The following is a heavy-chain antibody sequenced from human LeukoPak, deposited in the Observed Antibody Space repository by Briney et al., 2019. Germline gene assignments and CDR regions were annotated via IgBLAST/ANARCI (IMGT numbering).Heavy chain of an antibody. Sequence: GGSLRHPCIASGFTFSSYEMSWVRQAPGKGLEWVSYISSSSGIFYADSVKGRFTISRDNAKNSLYLQMNSLRAEDTAVYYCARGFSYWGQGTLVTVSS. V-gene: IGHV3-48*03. CDR1: GFTFSSYE. J-gene: IGHJ4*02. CDR2: ISSSSGI. CDR3: ARGFSY.